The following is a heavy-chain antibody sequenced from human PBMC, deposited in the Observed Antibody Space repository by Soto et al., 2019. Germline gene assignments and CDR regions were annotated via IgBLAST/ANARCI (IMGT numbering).Heavy chain of an antibody. CDR1: GGSISSYY. Sequence: QVQLQESGPGLVKPSETLSLTCTVSGGSISSYYWTWIRQPPGKGLEWIGFIYNSGSTHYNPSLRSRVNISVDTYKNQFSLKLRSVTAADTAVYYCASMGYHYGSGSYPLDYWGQGTLVTVSS. CDR2: IYNSGST. D-gene: IGHD3-10*01. J-gene: IGHJ4*02. CDR3: ASMGYHYGSGSYPLDY. V-gene: IGHV4-59*08.